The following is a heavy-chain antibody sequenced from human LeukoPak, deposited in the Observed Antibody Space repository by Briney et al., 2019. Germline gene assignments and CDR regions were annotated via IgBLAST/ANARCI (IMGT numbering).Heavy chain of an antibody. J-gene: IGHJ4*02. CDR2: IKHDASEK. D-gene: IGHD5-12*01. CDR1: GFTFSCFW. CDR3: APCRGSTGYDLSDS. V-gene: IGHV3-7*01. Sequence: GGSLRLSCAASGFTFSCFWMAWVRQTPGKGLEWVANIKHDASEKYYVDSVKGRFTISRDNAQNSVYLQMNSLRAEDTAVYYCAPCRGSTGYDLSDSWGQGTLVTVSS.